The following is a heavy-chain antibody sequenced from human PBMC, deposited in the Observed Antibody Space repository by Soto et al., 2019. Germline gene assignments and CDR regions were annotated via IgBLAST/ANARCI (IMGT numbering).Heavy chain of an antibody. J-gene: IGHJ3*02. D-gene: IGHD1-1*01. CDR2: MSHRGGT. CDR3: ARVERGTATTVVHAFDI. Sequence: SETLSLTCAVYGGSVSSGNYYWSWIRHPPGKGLEWIGEMSHRGGTHFNPSLKSRVTISVDTSKSHFSLKMSSVTAADTALYYCARVERGTATTVVHAFDIWGPGTMVTVSS. CDR1: GGSVSSGNYY. V-gene: IGHV4-61*03.